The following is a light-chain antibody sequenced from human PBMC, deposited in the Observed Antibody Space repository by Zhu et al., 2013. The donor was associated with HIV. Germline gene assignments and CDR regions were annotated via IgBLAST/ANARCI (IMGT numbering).Light chain of an antibody. Sequence: EIVLTQSPATLSLSPGERATLSCRASQSLSNNLAWYQHKPGQAPRLLIYGASTRATGIPARFGGSGSGTDFTLTISRLEPEDFAVYYCQHYGTSPRATFGPGTKVDIK. V-gene: IGKV3-20*01. CDR1: QSLSNN. CDR3: QHYGTSPRAT. J-gene: IGKJ3*01. CDR2: GAS.